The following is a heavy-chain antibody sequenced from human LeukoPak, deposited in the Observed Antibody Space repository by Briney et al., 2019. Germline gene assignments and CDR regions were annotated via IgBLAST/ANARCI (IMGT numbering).Heavy chain of an antibody. J-gene: IGHJ4*02. Sequence: SETLSLTCTVSGGSISSSSYYWGWIRQPPGKGLEWIGSIYYSGSTYYNPSLKSRVTISVDTSKNQFSLKLSSVTAADTAVYYCARAAKWELFDYWGQGTLVTVSS. CDR1: GGSISSSSYY. D-gene: IGHD1-26*01. V-gene: IGHV4-39*07. CDR3: ARAAKWELFDY. CDR2: IYYSGST.